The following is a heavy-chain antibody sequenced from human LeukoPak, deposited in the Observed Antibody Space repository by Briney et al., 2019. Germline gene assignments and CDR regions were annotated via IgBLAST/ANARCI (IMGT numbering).Heavy chain of an antibody. Sequence: SVKVSCKASGGTFSSYAISWVRQAPGQGLEWMGGIIPIFGTANYAQKFQGRVTITTDESTSTAYMEVSSLRSEDTAVYYCARDREYCSSTRCQYYFDYWGQGTPVTVSS. D-gene: IGHD2-2*01. V-gene: IGHV1-69*05. CDR1: GGTFSSYA. CDR2: IIPIFGTA. J-gene: IGHJ4*02. CDR3: ARDREYCSSTRCQYYFDY.